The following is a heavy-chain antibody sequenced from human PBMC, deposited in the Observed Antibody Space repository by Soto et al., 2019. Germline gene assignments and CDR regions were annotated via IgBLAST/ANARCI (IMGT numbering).Heavy chain of an antibody. CDR1: GFTFSSYA. CDR2: ISGSGGST. J-gene: IGHJ6*02. CDR3: AKGMGPYYYYGMDV. Sequence: EVQLLESGGGLVQPGGSLRLSCAASGFTFSSYAMSWVRQAPGKGMEWVSAISGSGGSTYYADSVKGRFTISRDNSKNTLYLQMNSLRAEDTAVYYCAKGMGPYYYYGMDVWGQGTTGTVSS. V-gene: IGHV3-23*01.